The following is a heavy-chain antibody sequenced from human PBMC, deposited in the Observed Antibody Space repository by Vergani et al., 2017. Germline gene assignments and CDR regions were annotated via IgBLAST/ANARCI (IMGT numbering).Heavy chain of an antibody. CDR1: GFTVSSNY. D-gene: IGHD6-6*01. CDR2: IYSGGST. CDR3: ARGGDRIAARPGWEFGSGTLDY. J-gene: IGHJ4*02. V-gene: IGHV3-53*04. Sequence: EVQLLESGGGLVQPGGSLRLSCAASGFTVSSNYMSWVRQAPGKGLEWVSVIYSGGSTYYADSVKGRFTISRHNSKNTLYLQMNSLRGEDTAVYYCARGGDRIAARPGWEFGSGTLDYWGQGTLVTVSS.